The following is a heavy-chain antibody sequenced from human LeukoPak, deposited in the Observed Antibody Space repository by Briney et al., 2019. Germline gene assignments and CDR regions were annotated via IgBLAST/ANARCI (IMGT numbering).Heavy chain of an antibody. CDR1: GFTFSNYA. CDR2: ISGSGGTT. Sequence: PGGSLRLSCAASGFTFSNYAMSWVRQAPGKGLEWVTSISGSGGTTYYADSVKGRFTISRDNSKNTLELQMNSLRAEDTAVYYCAKEEGYMYGLLDYWGRGTLVTVSS. V-gene: IGHV3-23*01. D-gene: IGHD5-18*01. CDR3: AKEEGYMYGLLDY. J-gene: IGHJ4*02.